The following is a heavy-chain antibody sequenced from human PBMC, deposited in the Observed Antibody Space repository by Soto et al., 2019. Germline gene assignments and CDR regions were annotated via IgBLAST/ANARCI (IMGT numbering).Heavy chain of an antibody. J-gene: IGHJ4*02. CDR2: INGDGSTT. CDR1: GFTLSSYW. D-gene: IGHD3-10*01. CDR3: ARGRSGSYSFDY. Sequence: EVQLVESGGGIVQPGGSVRLSCAASGFTLSSYWIHWVRQAPGKGLVWVSRINGDGSTTNYADSLRGRFTISRDNAKNTEFLQMNSLRAEDTAGYYCARGRSGSYSFDYWGQGTLVTVSS. V-gene: IGHV3-74*01.